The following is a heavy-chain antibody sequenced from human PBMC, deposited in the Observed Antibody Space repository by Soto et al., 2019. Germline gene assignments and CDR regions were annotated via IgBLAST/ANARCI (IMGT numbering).Heavy chain of an antibody. CDR1: GGSISSYY. D-gene: IGHD5-18*01. Sequence: SETLSLTCTVSGGSISSYYWSWIRQPPGKGLEWIGYIYYSGSTTYDPSLKSRVTISVDTAKNQFSLKLSSVTAADTAVYYCATQRLGYGYIEDYWGQGTLVTVSS. J-gene: IGHJ4*02. V-gene: IGHV4-59*01. CDR3: ATQRLGYGYIEDY. CDR2: IYYSGST.